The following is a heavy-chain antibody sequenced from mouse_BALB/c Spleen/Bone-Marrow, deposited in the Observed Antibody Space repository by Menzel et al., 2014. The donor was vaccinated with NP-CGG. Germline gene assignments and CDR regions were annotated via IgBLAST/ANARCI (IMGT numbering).Heavy chain of an antibody. CDR1: GYTFTSYW. Sequence: QVQLQQPGAELARPGASVKLSCKASGYTFTSYWMQWVKQRPGQGLEWIGAIYPGDGDTRYTQKFKGKATLTADKSSSTAYMQLSSLASEESAVYYCGRGVRRREGFAFWGEGTLVAVSA. V-gene: IGHV1-87*01. CDR3: GRGVRRREGFAF. J-gene: IGHJ3*01. D-gene: IGHD2-14*01. CDR2: IYPGDGDT.